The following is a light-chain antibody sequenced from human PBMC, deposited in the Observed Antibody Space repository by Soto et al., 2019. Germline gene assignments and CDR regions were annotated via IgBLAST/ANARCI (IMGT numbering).Light chain of an antibody. CDR2: DVS. J-gene: IGLJ1*01. CDR3: SSYTSSSTYV. Sequence: QSVLTQPASVSGSPGQSITISCTGTSSDVGGYNYVSWYQQHPGKAPKLVIYDVSNRPSGVSNRFSGSKSGNTASLTISGLQAEDEADYYCSSYTSSSTYVFGTRTKATVL. CDR1: SSDVGGYNY. V-gene: IGLV2-14*01.